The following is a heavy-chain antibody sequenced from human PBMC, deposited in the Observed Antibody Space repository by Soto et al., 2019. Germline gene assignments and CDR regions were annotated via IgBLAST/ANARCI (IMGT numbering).Heavy chain of an antibody. Sequence: QVQLVESGGGLVKPGGSLRLSCAASGFTFSDYYMSWIRQAPGKGLEWVLYISSSSSYTNYADSVKGRFTISRDNAKNSLYLQMNSLRAEDTAVYYCAREGYCSSTSCYRSFDYWGQGTLVTVSS. V-gene: IGHV3-11*06. CDR2: ISSSSSYT. CDR3: AREGYCSSTSCYRSFDY. J-gene: IGHJ4*02. CDR1: GFTFSDYY. D-gene: IGHD2-2*02.